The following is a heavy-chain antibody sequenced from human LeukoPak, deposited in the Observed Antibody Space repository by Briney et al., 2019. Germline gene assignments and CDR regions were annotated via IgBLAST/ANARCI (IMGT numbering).Heavy chain of an antibody. CDR3: ARDSYYYDSSGYYLFDY. J-gene: IGHJ4*02. V-gene: IGHV4-61*02. CDR1: GGSISSGSYY. D-gene: IGHD3-22*01. CDR2: IYTSGST. Sequence: SETLSLTCTVSGGSISSGSYYWSWIWQPAGKGLEWIGRIYTSGSTNYNPSLKSRVTISVGTSKNQFSLKLSSVTAADTAVYYCARDSYYYDSSGYYLFDYWGQGTLVTVSS.